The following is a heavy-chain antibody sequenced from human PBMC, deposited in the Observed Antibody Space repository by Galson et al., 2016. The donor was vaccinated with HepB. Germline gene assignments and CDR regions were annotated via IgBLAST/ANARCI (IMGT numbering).Heavy chain of an antibody. CDR3: AREIPDYIKHAADAFDI. CDR1: GFTFSDYV. D-gene: IGHD4-11*01. CDR2: ISTTSTYT. V-gene: IGHV3-11*06. Sequence: SLRLSCAASGFTFSDYVMHWVRQAPGKGLEWISFISTTSTYTNYADSVEGRFTISRDNAKNSLYLQMNSLRAEDTAVYYCAREIPDYIKHAADAFDIWGQGTMVTVSS. J-gene: IGHJ3*02.